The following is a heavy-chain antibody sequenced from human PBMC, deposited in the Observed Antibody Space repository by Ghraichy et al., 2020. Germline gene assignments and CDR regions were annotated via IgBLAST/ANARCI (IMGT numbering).Heavy chain of an antibody. Sequence: ASVKVSCKTSGYTFTVYYIYWVRQAPGQGLEWLGWINPNSGGTTSAQKFQGRVTMTRDTSITTAYMELSSLRSDDTAVYYCARSDRPGYFYGLDVWGQGTTVTVSS. CDR2: INPNSGGT. J-gene: IGHJ6*02. CDR1: GYTFTVYY. CDR3: ARSDRPGYFYGLDV. V-gene: IGHV1-2*02.